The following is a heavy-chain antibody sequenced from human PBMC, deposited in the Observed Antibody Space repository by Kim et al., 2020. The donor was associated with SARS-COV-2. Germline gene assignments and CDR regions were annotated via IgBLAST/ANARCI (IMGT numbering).Heavy chain of an antibody. J-gene: IGHJ6*01. CDR1: GFTFSSYG. CDR2: IWGDGSNK. Sequence: GGSLRLSCAASGFTFSSYGMHWVRQAPGKGLEWVAAIWGDGSNKYYADSVKGRFTISRDNSKNTLYLQMNSLRAEDTAVYYCAGTMGRRVIITGEYYYG. CDR3: AGTMGRRVIITGEYYYG. V-gene: IGHV3-33*01. D-gene: IGHD3-10*01.